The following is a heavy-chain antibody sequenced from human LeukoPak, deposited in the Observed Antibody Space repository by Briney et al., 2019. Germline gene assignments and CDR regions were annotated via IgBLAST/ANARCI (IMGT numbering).Heavy chain of an antibody. CDR1: GFTVSSNY. V-gene: IGHV3-66*02. CDR3: ARDFHSDYVWGSYHYNGRFDF. J-gene: IGHJ4*02. D-gene: IGHD3-16*02. Sequence: PGGSLRLSCAASGFTVSSNYMSWVRQAPGKGLEWVSVIYSGGSTYYADSVKGRFTISRDNSKNTLYLQMNGLRAEDTAVYYCARDFHSDYVWGSYHYNGRFDFWGQGTLVTVSS. CDR2: IYSGGST.